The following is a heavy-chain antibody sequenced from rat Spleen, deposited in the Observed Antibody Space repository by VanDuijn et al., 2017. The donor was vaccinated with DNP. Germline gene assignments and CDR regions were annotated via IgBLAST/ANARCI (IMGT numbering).Heavy chain of an antibody. V-gene: IGHV5-29*01. CDR3: ARLPITTVADY. D-gene: IGHD1-1*01. Sequence: EVQLVESGGGLVQPGRSLKLSCAASGFTFSNYGMAWVSPAPTKGLEWLATISYDGSNTYYGDSVKGRFTISRDNAKSTLYLQMNSLRSEDTATYYCARLPITTVADYWGQGVMVTVSS. J-gene: IGHJ2*01. CDR1: GFTFSNYG. CDR2: ISYDGSNT.